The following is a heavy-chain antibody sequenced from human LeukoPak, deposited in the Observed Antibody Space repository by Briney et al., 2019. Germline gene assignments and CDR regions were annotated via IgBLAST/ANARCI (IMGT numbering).Heavy chain of an antibody. CDR3: ASSRWEPAPFDY. J-gene: IGHJ4*02. CDR2: ISYDGSNK. CDR1: GITFRNAW. V-gene: IGHV3-30-3*01. Sequence: GGSLRLSCAASGITFRNAWMSWVRQAPGKGLEWVAVISYDGSNKYYADSVKGRFTISRDNSKNTLYLQMNSLRAEDTAVYYCASSRWEPAPFDYWGQGTLVTVSS. D-gene: IGHD1-26*01.